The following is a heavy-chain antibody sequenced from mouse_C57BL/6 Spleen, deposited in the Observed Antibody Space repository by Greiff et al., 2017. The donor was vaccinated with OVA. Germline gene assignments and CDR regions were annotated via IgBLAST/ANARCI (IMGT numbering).Heavy chain of an antibody. Sequence: EVQLQQSGPELVKPGASVKISCKASGYTFTDYYMNWVKQSHGQSLEWIGDINPNNGGTSYNQKFKGKATLTVDKSSSTAYMELRSLTSEDSAVYYCAREFDYWGQGTTLTVSS. V-gene: IGHV1-26*01. CDR1: GYTFTDYY. CDR2: INPNNGGT. CDR3: AREFDY. J-gene: IGHJ2*01.